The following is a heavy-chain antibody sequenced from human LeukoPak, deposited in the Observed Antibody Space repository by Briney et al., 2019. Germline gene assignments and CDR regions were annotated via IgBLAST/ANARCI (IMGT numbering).Heavy chain of an antibody. J-gene: IGHJ4*02. CDR3: ARGQGNDYGDYDGWGH. D-gene: IGHD4-17*01. CDR1: GYNFTGYY. Sequence: ASVKVSCKASGYNFTGYYMHWVRQAPGQGLEWMGWINPHSGGTKYAQNFQGRVTMTRDTSISTAYMEVSRLRSDDTAVFYCARGQGNDYGDYDGWGHWGQGTLVTVSS. V-gene: IGHV1-2*02. CDR2: INPHSGGT.